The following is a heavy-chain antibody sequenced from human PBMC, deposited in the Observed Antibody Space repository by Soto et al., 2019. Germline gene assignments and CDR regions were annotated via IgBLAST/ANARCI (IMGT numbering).Heavy chain of an antibody. J-gene: IGHJ4*02. CDR2: ISFDETNK. CDR3: AREEPHPAPLVC. V-gene: IGHV3-30-3*01. CDR1: GFTFSRYP. Sequence: GGSLRLSCATFGFTFSRYPIHWVRQAPGKGLEWVAGISFDETNKKYADSVRGRFTVSRDNSMSTIYLQMDSLETDDTAAYFCAREEPHPAPLVCWGQGTQVTVSS.